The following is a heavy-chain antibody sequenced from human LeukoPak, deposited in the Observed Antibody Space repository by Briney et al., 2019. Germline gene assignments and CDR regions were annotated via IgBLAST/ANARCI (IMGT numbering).Heavy chain of an antibody. D-gene: IGHD6-19*01. Sequence: ASVTVSCTTSGYTVTNYGISWVRQAPGQGLEWMGWISAYNGNTNYAQKFQDRVTMTTDTSTSTAYMELRSLRSDDTAVYYCARDLYTAVAGYYYYYGMDVWGQGTTVTVSS. V-gene: IGHV1-18*01. J-gene: IGHJ6*02. CDR3: ARDLYTAVAGYYYYYGMDV. CDR2: ISAYNGNT. CDR1: GYTVTNYG.